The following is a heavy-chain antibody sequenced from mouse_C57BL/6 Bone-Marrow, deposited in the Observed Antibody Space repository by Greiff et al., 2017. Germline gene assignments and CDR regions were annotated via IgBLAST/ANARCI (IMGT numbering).Heavy chain of an antibody. V-gene: IGHV7-1*01. CDR1: GFTFSDFY. D-gene: IGHD1-1*01. Sequence: EVMLVESGGGLVQSGRSLRLSCATSGFTFSDFYMEWVRQAPGKGLEWISASRNKANDYTTEYSASVKGRFIVSRDTSQSILYLQMNALRAEDTAIYYCARDADYYGSSWAWFAYWGQGTLVTGSA. CDR2: SRNKANDYTT. J-gene: IGHJ3*01. CDR3: ARDADYYGSSWAWFAY.